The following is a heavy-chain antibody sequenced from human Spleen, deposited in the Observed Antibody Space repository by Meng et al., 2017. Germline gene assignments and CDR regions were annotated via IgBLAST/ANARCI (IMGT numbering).Heavy chain of an antibody. J-gene: IGHJ4*02. Sequence: SVKVSCKASGGNFRSYGISWLRQAPGQGLEWMGGIIPSFGSANYAQSFQGRVTITADESTSTAYLELRSLRSDDTAVYYCARDCSSTSCYAGSDYWGQGTLVTVSS. CDR1: GGNFRSYG. D-gene: IGHD2-2*01. V-gene: IGHV1-69*13. CDR3: ARDCSSTSCYAGSDY. CDR2: IIPSFGSA.